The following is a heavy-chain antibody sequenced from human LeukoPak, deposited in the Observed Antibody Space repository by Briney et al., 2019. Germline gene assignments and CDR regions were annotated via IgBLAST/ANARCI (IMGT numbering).Heavy chain of an antibody. Sequence: SETLSLTCTVSSGSITSYYWSWTRQPPGKGLEWIGYIYYSGSTKYNLSLKSRVTISADTSKNQFSLKLSSVTAADTAVYYCAIGTTGDYPPYFDSWGQGTLVTVSS. CDR2: IYYSGST. D-gene: IGHD4-17*01. CDR1: SGSITSYY. CDR3: AIGTTGDYPPYFDS. V-gene: IGHV4-59*01. J-gene: IGHJ4*02.